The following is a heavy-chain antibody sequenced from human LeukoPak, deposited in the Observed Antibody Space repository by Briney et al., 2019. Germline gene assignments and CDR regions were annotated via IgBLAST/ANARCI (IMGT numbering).Heavy chain of an antibody. D-gene: IGHD3-10*01. CDR3: ARVSPYYYGSGSPMGP. V-gene: IGHV4-59*01. Sequence: PSETLSLTCIVSGGSIRNYYWSWIRQPPGKGLEWIGYIYYSGSTNYNPSLKSRVTISVDTSKNQFSLKLSSVTAADTAVYYCARVSPYYYGSGSPMGPWGQGTLVTVSS. CDR1: GGSIRNYY. CDR2: IYYSGST. J-gene: IGHJ5*02.